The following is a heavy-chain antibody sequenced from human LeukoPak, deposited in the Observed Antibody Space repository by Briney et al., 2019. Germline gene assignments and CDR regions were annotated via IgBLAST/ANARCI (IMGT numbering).Heavy chain of an antibody. CDR2: ISSSGSTI. D-gene: IGHD3-22*01. Sequence: GGSLRLSCAASGFTFSSYSMNWVRQAPGKGLEWVSYISSSGSTIYYADSVKGRFTISRDNAKNSLYLQMDSLRAEDTAVYYCARDLDGNYDSSGYYSPYYFDYWGQGTLVTVSS. CDR1: GFTFSSYS. V-gene: IGHV3-48*04. J-gene: IGHJ4*02. CDR3: ARDLDGNYDSSGYYSPYYFDY.